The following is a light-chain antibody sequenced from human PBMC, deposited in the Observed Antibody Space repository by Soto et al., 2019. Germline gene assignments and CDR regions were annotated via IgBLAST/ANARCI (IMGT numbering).Light chain of an antibody. CDR1: QGISNY. V-gene: IGKV1-9*01. CDR2: GAT. J-gene: IGKJ5*01. Sequence: IQLTQSPSSLSASVGDRVTITCRASQGISNYLAWYQQKPGKTPRLLIYGATTLQSGVPSRFSGSGSGTDFALTISSLQPEEFATYYCQQLKSYVTFGQGTRLEIK. CDR3: QQLKSYVT.